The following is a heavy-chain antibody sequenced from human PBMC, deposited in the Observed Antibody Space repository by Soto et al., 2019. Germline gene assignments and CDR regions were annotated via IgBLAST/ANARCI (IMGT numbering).Heavy chain of an antibody. CDR2: TSYDGNNK. D-gene: IGHD2-2*01. CDR3: ARGGCGTTSCLFNAFDI. J-gene: IGHJ3*02. V-gene: IGHV3-30-3*01. Sequence: GGSLRLSCAASGFTFSSHAMHWVRQAPGQGLEWVALTSYDGNNKYYADSVKGRLTIFRDNSKNTLDLQMNSLRAEDSAVYYCARGGCGTTSCLFNAFDIWGQGIVVTVSS. CDR1: GFTFSSHA.